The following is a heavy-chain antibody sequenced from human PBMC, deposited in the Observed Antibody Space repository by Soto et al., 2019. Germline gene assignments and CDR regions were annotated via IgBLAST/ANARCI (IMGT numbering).Heavy chain of an antibody. CDR1: GGSISSYY. D-gene: IGHD3-10*01. CDR2: VYFSGSS. Sequence: PSETLSLTCTVSGGSISSYYWSWIRQPPGKGLEWIGYVYFSGSSKYNPSLKSRITISVDRSKNQFSLKLSSVTAADTAVYYCARSGYGSGSYPVLPWGQGTLVTVSS. V-gene: IGHV4-59*01. J-gene: IGHJ5*02. CDR3: ARSGYGSGSYPVLP.